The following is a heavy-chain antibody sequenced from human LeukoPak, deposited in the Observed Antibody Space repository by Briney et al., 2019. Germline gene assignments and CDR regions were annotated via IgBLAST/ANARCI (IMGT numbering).Heavy chain of an antibody. Sequence: GGSLRLSCAASGFTVSTNYMSWVRQAPGKGLEWVSSIISSSSYIYYADSVKGRFTISRDNAKNSLYLQMNSLRAEDTAVYYCARDPQYCSGGSCYSFDYWGQGTLVTVSS. D-gene: IGHD2-15*01. CDR1: GFTVSTNY. CDR2: IISSSSYI. CDR3: ARDPQYCSGGSCYSFDY. J-gene: IGHJ4*02. V-gene: IGHV3-21*01.